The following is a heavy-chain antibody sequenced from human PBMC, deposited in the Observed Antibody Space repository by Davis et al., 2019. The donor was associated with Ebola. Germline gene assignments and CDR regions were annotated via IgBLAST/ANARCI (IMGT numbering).Heavy chain of an antibody. CDR3: ARCMEAKYYFDY. Sequence: PGGSLRLSCAASGFTFSSYAMHWVRQAPGKGLEWVAVISYDGSNKYYADSVKGRFTISRDNSKNTLYLQMNSLRAEDTAVYYCARCMEAKYYFDYWGQGTLVTVSS. CDR1: GFTFSSYA. V-gene: IGHV3-30-3*01. J-gene: IGHJ4*02. D-gene: IGHD2-8*01. CDR2: ISYDGSNK.